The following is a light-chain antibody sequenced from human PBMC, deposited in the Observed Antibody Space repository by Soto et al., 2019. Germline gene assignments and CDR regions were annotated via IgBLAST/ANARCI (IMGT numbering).Light chain of an antibody. V-gene: IGKV3-15*01. CDR1: QSVSSD. CDR3: QQYNNWPLT. J-gene: IGKJ4*01. CDR2: GAS. Sequence: EIVMTQSPATLSVSPGEGATLSCRASQSVSSDLAWYQQKPGQAPRLLLYGASTRATGIPARFSGSGSGTEFTLTISSLQSEDFSVYYGQQYNNWPLTFGGGTKVEIK.